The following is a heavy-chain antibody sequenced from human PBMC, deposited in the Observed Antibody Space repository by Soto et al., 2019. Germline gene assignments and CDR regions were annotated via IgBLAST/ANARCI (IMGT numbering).Heavy chain of an antibody. Sequence: PVGSLRLSCAASGFTFSSYSMNWVRQAPGKGLEWVSSISSSSSYIYYADSVKGRFTISRDNAKNSLYLQMNSLRAEDTAVYYCARAVFGDSSGYYYGWAFDIWGQGTMVTVSS. CDR2: ISSSSSYI. D-gene: IGHD3-22*01. V-gene: IGHV3-21*01. CDR1: GFTFSSYS. CDR3: ARAVFGDSSGYYYGWAFDI. J-gene: IGHJ3*02.